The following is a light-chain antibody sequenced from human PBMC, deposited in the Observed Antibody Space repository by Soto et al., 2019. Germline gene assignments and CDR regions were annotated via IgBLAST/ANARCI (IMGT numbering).Light chain of an antibody. CDR3: CSFAGSYTYV. J-gene: IGLJ1*01. Sequence: QSALTQPRSVSGSPGQSVTISCTGTSSDDGRYDYVSWYQQHPGKAPKLIIYDVSERPSGVPDRFSGSKFGNTASLTISGLQAEDEADYSCCSFAGSYTYVFGTGTKLTVL. V-gene: IGLV2-11*01. CDR1: SSDDGRYDY. CDR2: DVS.